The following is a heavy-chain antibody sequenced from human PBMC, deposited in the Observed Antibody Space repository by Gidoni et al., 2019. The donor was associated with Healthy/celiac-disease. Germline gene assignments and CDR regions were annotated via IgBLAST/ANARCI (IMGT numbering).Heavy chain of an antibody. D-gene: IGHD2-8*01. J-gene: IGHJ4*02. Sequence: QVQLVESGGGVVQPGRSLRLSCAASGFTFSSYAMHWVRPAPGKGLEWVAVISYDGSNKYYADSVKGRFTISRDNSKNTLYLQMNSLRAEDTAVYYCARGSLIVLMVYAHLDYWGQGTLVTVSS. V-gene: IGHV3-30*01. CDR1: GFTFSSYA. CDR3: ARGSLIVLMVYAHLDY. CDR2: ISYDGSNK.